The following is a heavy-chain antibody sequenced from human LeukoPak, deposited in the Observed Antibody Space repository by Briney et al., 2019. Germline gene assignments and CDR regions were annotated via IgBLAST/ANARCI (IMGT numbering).Heavy chain of an antibody. V-gene: IGHV3-23*01. Sequence: PGGSLRLSCAASGFTFSRYDMSWVRQAPGKGLEWVSAITDSGGSTYYADSVRGRFTISRDNAKNSLYLQVNSLRAEDTAVYYCARVRFLDYWGQGTLVTVSS. CDR2: ITDSGGST. CDR3: ARVRFLDY. CDR1: GFTFSRYD. D-gene: IGHD3-3*01. J-gene: IGHJ4*02.